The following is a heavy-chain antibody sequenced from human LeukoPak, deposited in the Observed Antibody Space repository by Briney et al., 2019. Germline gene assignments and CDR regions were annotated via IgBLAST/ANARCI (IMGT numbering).Heavy chain of an antibody. CDR3: ARVLWFGELLSLPFDY. D-gene: IGHD3-10*01. CDR1: GYSFTSYW. CDR2: IYPGDSGT. Sequence: GESLKISCKGSGYSFTSYWIGWVRQMPGKGLEWMGIIYPGDSGTRYSPSFQGQVTISADKSISTAYLQWSSLKASDTAMYYCARVLWFGELLSLPFDYWGQGTLVTVSS. V-gene: IGHV5-51*01. J-gene: IGHJ4*02.